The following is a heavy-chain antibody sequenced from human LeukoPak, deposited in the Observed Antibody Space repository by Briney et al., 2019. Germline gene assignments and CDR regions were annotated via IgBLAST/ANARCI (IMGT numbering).Heavy chain of an antibody. Sequence: SETLSLTCAVYGGSFSGYYWSWIRQPPGKGLEWIGEINHSGSTNYNPPLKSRVTISVDTSKNQFSLKLSSVTAADTAVYYCARENGSGYDYWGQGTLVTVSS. CDR3: ARENGSGYDY. V-gene: IGHV4-34*01. J-gene: IGHJ4*02. D-gene: IGHD3-10*01. CDR2: INHSGST. CDR1: GGSFSGYY.